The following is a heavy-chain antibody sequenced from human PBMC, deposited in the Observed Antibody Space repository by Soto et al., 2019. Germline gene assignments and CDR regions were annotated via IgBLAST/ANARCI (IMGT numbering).Heavy chain of an antibody. CDR3: AKAREYGSGSWHFHFDY. J-gene: IGHJ4*02. V-gene: IGHV3-23*01. Sequence: EVQLLGSGGGLVQPGGSLRLSCAATGFNFNKYAMSWVRQAPGKGLEWVSSISSSGSSAYYADSVKGRFTMSRDNSKNTLYLQMNSLRAEDTAVYYCAKAREYGSGSWHFHFDYWGLGTLVTVSS. CDR1: GFNFNKYA. CDR2: ISSSGSSA. D-gene: IGHD3-10*01.